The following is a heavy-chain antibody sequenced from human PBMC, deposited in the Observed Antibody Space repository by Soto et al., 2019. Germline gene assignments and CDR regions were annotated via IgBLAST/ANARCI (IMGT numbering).Heavy chain of an antibody. CDR3: ARENEQWVAADN. CDR2: ISGSGDNT. CDR1: GFTFSSYV. J-gene: IGHJ4*02. D-gene: IGHD6-19*01. Sequence: EVQLLESGGGLVQPGGSLRLSCAASGFTFSSYVMSWVRQAPGKGLEWVSGISGSGDNTYYADSVKGRFTISRDNSKNSLYLQMNSLRAEDTAVYYCARENEQWVAADNWGQGTLVTVSS. V-gene: IGHV3-23*01.